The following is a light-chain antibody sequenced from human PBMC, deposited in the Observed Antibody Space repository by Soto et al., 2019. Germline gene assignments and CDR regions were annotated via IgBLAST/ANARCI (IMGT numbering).Light chain of an antibody. J-gene: IGKJ4*01. CDR3: QQYGSSPRL. V-gene: IGKV3-20*01. CDR2: GAS. Sequence: EIVLTQSPGTLSLSPGERATPSCRASQSVSDNYLAWYKQKPGQAPRLLIYGASSRATGIPDRFSGSGSGTDFTVTISRMEPEDFAVYYCQQYGSSPRLFGGGTK. CDR1: QSVSDNY.